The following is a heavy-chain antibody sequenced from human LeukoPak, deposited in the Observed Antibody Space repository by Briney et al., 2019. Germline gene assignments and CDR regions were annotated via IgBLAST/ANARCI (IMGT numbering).Heavy chain of an antibody. D-gene: IGHD3-22*01. V-gene: IGHV3-9*01. CDR2: ISWNSGSI. J-gene: IGHJ4*02. CDR3: AKDIGSGYYYYFDY. CDR1: GFTFDDYA. Sequence: GGSLRLSCAASGFTFDDYAMHWVRQAPGKGQEWVSGISWNSGSIGYADSVKGRFTISRDNAKNSLYLQMNSLRAEDTALYYCAKDIGSGYYYYFDYWGQGTLVTVSS.